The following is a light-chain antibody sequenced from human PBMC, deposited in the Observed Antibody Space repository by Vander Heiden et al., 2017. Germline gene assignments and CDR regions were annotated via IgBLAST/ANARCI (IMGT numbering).Light chain of an antibody. J-gene: IGKJ1*01. CDR1: QSVSSY. CDR3: QHRSGWLPGT. V-gene: IGKV3-11*01. Sequence: EIVLKQSLATLSMGPGEEDTLYCRASQSVSSYLAWYQHKPGQAPRLLIYEASNRATGIPGRFSGTGSGTDFTLTISSLEPEDSAVYYCQHRSGWLPGTFGPGTKVEIK. CDR2: EAS.